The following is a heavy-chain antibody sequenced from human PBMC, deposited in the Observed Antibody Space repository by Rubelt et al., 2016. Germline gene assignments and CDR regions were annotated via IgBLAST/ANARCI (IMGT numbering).Heavy chain of an antibody. V-gene: IGHV1-8*01. Sequence: GYAQKFQGRVAMTRNTSISTAYMELSSLRSEDTAVYYCARGTIQLWSALDYWGQGTLVTVCS. J-gene: IGHJ4*02. D-gene: IGHD5-18*01. CDR3: ARGTIQLWSALDY.